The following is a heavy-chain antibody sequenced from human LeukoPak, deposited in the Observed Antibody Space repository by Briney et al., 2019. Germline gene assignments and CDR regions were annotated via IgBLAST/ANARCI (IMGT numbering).Heavy chain of an antibody. J-gene: IGHJ4*02. Sequence: SETLSLTCTVSGGSISSYYWSWIRQPPGKGLKWIGNIYYSGYTTYSPSLRSRVTISVDTSKNQFSLKLSSVTAADTAVYYCARGPYLLDYWGQGTLVTVSS. CDR2: IYYSGYT. CDR3: ARGPYLLDY. V-gene: IGHV4-59*12. CDR1: GGSISSYY.